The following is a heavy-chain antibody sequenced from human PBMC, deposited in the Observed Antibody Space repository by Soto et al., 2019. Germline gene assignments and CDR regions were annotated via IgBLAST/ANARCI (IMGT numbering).Heavy chain of an antibody. Sequence: GESLKISCNGSGYSFTNYWISWVRQMPGKGLEWMGRIDPSDSYTNYSPSFQGHVTISADMSISTAYLQWSSLEASDTAMYYCARHDSSGYYYADGFDWGQGTLVTVSS. CDR1: GYSFTNYW. CDR2: IDPSDSYT. CDR3: ARHDSSGYYYADGFD. V-gene: IGHV5-10-1*01. D-gene: IGHD3-22*01. J-gene: IGHJ4*02.